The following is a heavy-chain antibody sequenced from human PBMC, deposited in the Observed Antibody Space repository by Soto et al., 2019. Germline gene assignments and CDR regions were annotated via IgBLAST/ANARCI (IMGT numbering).Heavy chain of an antibody. V-gene: IGHV4-39*01. Sequence: QLQLQESGPGLVKPSETLSLTCTVSGGSISSSSYYWGWIRQPPGKGLEWIGSIYYSGSTYYNPSLKSRVTISVDTSKHQFSLKLSSVTAADTAVYYCASPIYGSGSYYHYFDYWGQGTLVTVSS. CDR2: IYYSGST. J-gene: IGHJ4*02. CDR3: ASPIYGSGSYYHYFDY. D-gene: IGHD3-10*01. CDR1: GGSISSSSYY.